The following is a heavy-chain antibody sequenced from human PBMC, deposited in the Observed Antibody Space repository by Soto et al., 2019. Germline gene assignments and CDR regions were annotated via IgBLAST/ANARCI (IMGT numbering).Heavy chain of an antibody. CDR1: GYTFTSYD. Sequence: ASLKVSCKASGYTFTSYDINWVRQATGQGLEWMGWMNPNSGNTGYAQKFQGRVTMTRNTSISTAYMELSSLRSEDTAVYYCARGPYYDILTGYYWPSDYWGQGTLVTVSS. CDR2: MNPNSGNT. D-gene: IGHD3-9*01. V-gene: IGHV1-8*01. CDR3: ARGPYYDILTGYYWPSDY. J-gene: IGHJ4*02.